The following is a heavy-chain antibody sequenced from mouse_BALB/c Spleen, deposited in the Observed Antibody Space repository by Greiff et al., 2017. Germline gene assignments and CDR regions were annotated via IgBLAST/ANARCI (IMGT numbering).Heavy chain of an antibody. V-gene: IGHV1-62-2*01. CDR2: FYPGSGSI. CDR3: ARHEDPDRGAMDY. Sequence: VKLMEYGAGLVKPGASVKLSCKASGYTFTEYIIHWVKQRSGQGLEWIGWFYPGSGSIKYNEKFKDKATLTADKSSSTVYMELSRLTSEDSAVYFCARHEDPDRGAMDYWGQGTSVTVSS. CDR1: GYTFTEYI. J-gene: IGHJ4*01.